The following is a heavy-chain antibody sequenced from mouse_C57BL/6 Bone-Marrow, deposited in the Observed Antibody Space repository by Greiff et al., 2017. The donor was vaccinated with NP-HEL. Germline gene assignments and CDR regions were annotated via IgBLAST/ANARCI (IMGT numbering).Heavy chain of an antibody. Sequence: QVQLKESGPGLVQPSQSLSITCTVSGFSLTSYGVHWVRQSPGKGLEWLGVIWSGGSTDYNAAFISRLSISKDNSKSQVFFKMNSLQADDTAIYYCARPLYYGRSYGFAYWGQGTLVTVSA. CDR1: GFSLTSYG. CDR3: ARPLYYGRSYGFAY. CDR2: IWSGGST. D-gene: IGHD1-1*01. J-gene: IGHJ3*01. V-gene: IGHV2-2*01.